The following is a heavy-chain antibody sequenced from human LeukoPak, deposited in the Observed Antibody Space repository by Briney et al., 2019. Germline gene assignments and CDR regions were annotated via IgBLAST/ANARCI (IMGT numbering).Heavy chain of an antibody. J-gene: IGHJ4*02. CDR2: IWYDGSNK. CDR3: ARGPFGGSYRGFDY. CDR1: GFTFSSYG. V-gene: IGHV3-33*01. Sequence: GGSLRLSCAASGFTFSSYGIHWARQAPGKGLEWVAVIWYDGSNKYYADSVKGRFTISRDNSKNTLYLQMNSLRAEDTAVYYCARGPFGGSYRGFDYWGQGTLVTVSS. D-gene: IGHD1-26*01.